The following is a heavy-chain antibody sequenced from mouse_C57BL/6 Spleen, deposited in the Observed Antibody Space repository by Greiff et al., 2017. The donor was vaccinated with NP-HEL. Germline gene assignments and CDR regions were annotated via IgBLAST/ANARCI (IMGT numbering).Heavy chain of an antibody. CDR3: ARERDLYYLDY. J-gene: IGHJ2*01. Sequence: VQLQQSGAELVKPGASVKISCKASGYAFSSYWMNWVKQRPGKGLEWIGQIYPGDGDTNYNGKFKGKATLTADKSSSTAYMQRSSLTSEDSAVYFCARERDLYYLDYWGQGTTLTGSS. V-gene: IGHV1-80*01. CDR1: GYAFSSYW. D-gene: IGHD3-3*01. CDR2: IYPGDGDT.